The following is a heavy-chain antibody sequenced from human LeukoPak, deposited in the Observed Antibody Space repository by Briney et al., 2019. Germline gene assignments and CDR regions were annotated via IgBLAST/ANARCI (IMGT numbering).Heavy chain of an antibody. CDR1: VYSFTNYG. J-gene: IGHJ6*03. D-gene: IGHD6-6*01. CDR2: VSGYNSKH. Sequence: ASVTVSCKTSVYSFTNYGITWVRQAPRHGLEWMGWVSGYNSKHFYEQHSQGRVTMTTDTSTSTVYMEVRSLRSDDTAVYYCAREGLRSIAACRGTRDYMDVWGKGTTVIVSS. V-gene: IGHV1-18*01. CDR3: AREGLRSIAACRGTRDYMDV.